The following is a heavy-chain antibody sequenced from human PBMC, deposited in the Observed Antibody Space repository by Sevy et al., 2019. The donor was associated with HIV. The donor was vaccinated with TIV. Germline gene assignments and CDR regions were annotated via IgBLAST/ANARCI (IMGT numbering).Heavy chain of an antibody. V-gene: IGHV4-38-2*01. D-gene: IGHD3-10*01. CDR2: VYHSGTA. Sequence: SETLSLTRAVSGYSITSGFLWGWIRQPPGKGLEWIGSVYHSGTAYNNPSVNSRVIVSVDTSNNQFSLKLNSVTAADTAVYYCARHSHGSGTYYVPFDSWGQGTLVTVSS. CDR1: GYSITSGFL. J-gene: IGHJ4*02. CDR3: ARHSHGSGTYYVPFDS.